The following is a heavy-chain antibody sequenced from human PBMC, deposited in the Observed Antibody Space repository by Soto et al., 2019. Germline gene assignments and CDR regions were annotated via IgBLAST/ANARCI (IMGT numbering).Heavy chain of an antibody. CDR3: APRTTTVTWWSDP. Sequence: QITLKESGPTLVKRTHTLTLTCTYSWLSLTTSGVGVGWISQPAGKALEWLALIYWDDDKRYSPSLKSRPTITQDTSKNQVVLTMTNTDPADTATYFWAPRTTTVTWWSDPCAQGTLVTVSS. J-gene: IGHJ5*02. V-gene: IGHV2-5*02. CDR1: WLSLTTSGVG. CDR2: IYWDDDK. D-gene: IGHD4-17*01.